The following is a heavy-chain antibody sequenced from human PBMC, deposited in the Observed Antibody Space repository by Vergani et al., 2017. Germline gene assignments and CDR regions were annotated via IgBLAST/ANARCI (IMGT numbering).Heavy chain of an antibody. CDR3: AKVFISYYYGMDV. Sequence: QVQLVESGGGVVQPGRSLRLSCAASGFTFSSYGLHWVRQAPGKGLEWVAVISYDGSNKYYADSVKGRFTISRDNSKNTLSLQMNSLRAEDTAVYYCAKVFISYYYGMDVWGQGTTVTVSS. D-gene: IGHD3-10*02. V-gene: IGHV3-30*18. CDR1: GFTFSSYG. CDR2: ISYDGSNK. J-gene: IGHJ6*02.